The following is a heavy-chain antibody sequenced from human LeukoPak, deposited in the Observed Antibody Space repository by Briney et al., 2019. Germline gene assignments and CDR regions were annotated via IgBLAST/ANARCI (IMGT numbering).Heavy chain of an antibody. CDR3: ARDATRRPNSDHYYMDV. V-gene: IGHV1-46*01. Sequence: PGGSLRLSCSASGYPFTTYYMHWIRQAPGQGLEWMGVINPSGGSASYAQKFQARVTMTSDTTTSTVHLELSTLTSEDTAVYFCARDATRRPNSDHYYMDVWGKGTTVSISS. CDR2: INPSGGSA. J-gene: IGHJ6*03. CDR1: GYPFTTYY. D-gene: IGHD2-15*01.